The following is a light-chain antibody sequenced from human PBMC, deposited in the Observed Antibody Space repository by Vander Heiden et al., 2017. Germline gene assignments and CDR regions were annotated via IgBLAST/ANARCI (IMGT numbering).Light chain of an antibody. CDR1: QGISNY. J-gene: IGKJ4*01. CDR2: GAS. CDR3: RQLDGYPRT. V-gene: IGKV1-9*01. Sequence: IQLTQSPSSLSASVGDRVTITCRASQGISNYLAWYQQKPGKAPNLLIYGASTLQAGVPSRFSGSGYGTNYTLTISSLQPEDFATYYCRQLDGYPRTFGGGTKVEIK.